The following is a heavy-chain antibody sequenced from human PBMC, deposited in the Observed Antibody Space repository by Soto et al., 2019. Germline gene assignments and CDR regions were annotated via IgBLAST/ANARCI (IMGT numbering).Heavy chain of an antibody. Sequence: QMQLQESGPGLVKTSETLSLTCTVYNGSISTTSYNWGGIRQSPGKGLELIGTIYYTGSTSDNPSLKRRVTTAVDTSKNHFPLKLASVTAADTAVYYFARHGSFWGQGTLVIVSS. CDR1: NGSISTTSYN. J-gene: IGHJ4*02. D-gene: IGHD3-10*01. CDR2: IYYTGST. V-gene: IGHV4-39*01. CDR3: ARHGSF.